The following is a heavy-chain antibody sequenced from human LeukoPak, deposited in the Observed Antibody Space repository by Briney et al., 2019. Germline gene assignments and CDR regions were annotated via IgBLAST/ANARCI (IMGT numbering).Heavy chain of an antibody. V-gene: IGHV3-15*01. CDR2: IKSKTDGGTT. D-gene: IGHD2-2*01. CDR1: GFTFSYAW. Sequence: PGGSLRLSCAASGFTFSYAWMRWVRQAPGKGLEWVGRIKSKTDGGTTDYATPVNGRFSISRDDSKDTVYLQLNNLKSEDTGVYYCSTGVVGPTLGYWGQGTPVTVSS. J-gene: IGHJ4*02. CDR3: STGVVGPTLGY.